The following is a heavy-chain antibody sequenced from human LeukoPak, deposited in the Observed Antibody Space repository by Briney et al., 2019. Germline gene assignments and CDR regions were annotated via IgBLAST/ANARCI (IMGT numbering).Heavy chain of an antibody. Sequence: ASVKVSCKASGYTFTDYYIHWVRQAPGQGLEWMGWISPNSGGTNYAQKFQGRVTMTRDTSISTVYMELSSLRSEDTAVYYCAREDYYDSGSNDYWGQGTLVTVFS. D-gene: IGHD3-22*01. V-gene: IGHV1-2*02. CDR1: GYTFTDYY. J-gene: IGHJ4*02. CDR3: AREDYYDSGSNDY. CDR2: ISPNSGGT.